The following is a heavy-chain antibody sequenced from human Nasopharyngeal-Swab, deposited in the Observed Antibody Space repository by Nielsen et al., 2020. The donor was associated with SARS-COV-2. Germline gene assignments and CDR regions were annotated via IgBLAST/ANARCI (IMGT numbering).Heavy chain of an antibody. CDR3: AREGNCSGGSCYSYFDY. D-gene: IGHD2-15*01. Sequence: RGAPGKGLEWIGYIYYSGSTYYNPSLKSRVTISVDTSKNQFSLKLSSVTAADTAVYYCAREGNCSGGSCYSYFDYWGQGTLVTVSS. V-gene: IGHV4-30-4*01. J-gene: IGHJ4*02. CDR2: IYYSGST.